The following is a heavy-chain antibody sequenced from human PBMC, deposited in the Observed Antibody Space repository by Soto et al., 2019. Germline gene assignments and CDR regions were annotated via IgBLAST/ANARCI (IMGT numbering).Heavy chain of an antibody. V-gene: IGHV1-2*02. Sequence: ASVKVSCKASGYTFTGYYMHWVRQAPGQGLEWMGWINPNSGGTNYEQKFQGRVTMTSDTSISTAYMELSRLRSDDTAVYYCARGRGTTGTTRLDWFDPWGQGTLVTVSS. J-gene: IGHJ5*02. CDR3: ARGRGTTGTTRLDWFDP. D-gene: IGHD1-1*01. CDR2: INPNSGGT. CDR1: GYTFTGYY.